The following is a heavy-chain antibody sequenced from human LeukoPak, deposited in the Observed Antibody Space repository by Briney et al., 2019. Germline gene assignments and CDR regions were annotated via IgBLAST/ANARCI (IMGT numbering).Heavy chain of an antibody. CDR2: INHSGST. D-gene: IGHD3-16*01. V-gene: IGHV4-34*01. Sequence: SETLSLTCAVYGGSFSGYYWSWIRLPPGKGLEWIGEINHSGSTNYNPSLKSRVTISVDTSKNQFSLKLSSVTAADTAVYYCARDGADRVIDYWGQGTLVTVSS. J-gene: IGHJ4*02. CDR1: GGSFSGYY. CDR3: ARDGADRVIDY.